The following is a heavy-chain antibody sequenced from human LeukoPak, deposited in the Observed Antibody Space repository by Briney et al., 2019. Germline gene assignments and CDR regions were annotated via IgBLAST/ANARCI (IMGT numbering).Heavy chain of an antibody. CDR2: INSDGGST. Sequence: GGSLRLSCAASGFTFSSYWMHWVRQAPGKGLVWVSRINSDGGSTSYADSVKGRFTISRDNAKNTLYLQMNSLRAEDTALYYCARDLRVVITGSFDSWGQGTLVTVSS. V-gene: IGHV3-74*01. CDR3: ARDLRVVITGSFDS. CDR1: GFTFSSYW. D-gene: IGHD3-22*01. J-gene: IGHJ4*02.